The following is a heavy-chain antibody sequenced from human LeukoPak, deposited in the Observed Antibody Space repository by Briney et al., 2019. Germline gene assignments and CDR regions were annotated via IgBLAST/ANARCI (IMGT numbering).Heavy chain of an antibody. V-gene: IGHV3-21*01. CDR2: ISSSSAYI. D-gene: IGHD2-2*01. Sequence: GGSLRLSCAASGFTFSRYTMNWVRQAPGKGLEWVSSISSSSAYIYYADSVKGRFTISRDNAKNSLYLQMNSLRAEDTAVYYCAKDLPISTTSETYFDYWGQGTLVTVSS. CDR1: GFTFSRYT. CDR3: AKDLPISTTSETYFDY. J-gene: IGHJ4*02.